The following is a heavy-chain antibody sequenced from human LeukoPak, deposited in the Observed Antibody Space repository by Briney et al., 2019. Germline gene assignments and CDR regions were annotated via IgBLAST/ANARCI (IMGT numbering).Heavy chain of an antibody. CDR2: IVVGSGNT. CDR3: AADRTYCDGDCYSD. Sequence: GTSVKVSCKASGFTFTSSAMQWVRQARGQRLEWIGWIVVGSGNTNYAQKFQERGTITRDMSTSTAYMELSSLRSEDTAVYYCAADRTYCDGDCYSDWGQGTLVTVSS. D-gene: IGHD2-21*02. CDR1: GFTFTSSA. J-gene: IGHJ4*02. V-gene: IGHV1-58*02.